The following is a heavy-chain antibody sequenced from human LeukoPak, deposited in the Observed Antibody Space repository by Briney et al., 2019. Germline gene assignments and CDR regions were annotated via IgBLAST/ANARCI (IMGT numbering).Heavy chain of an antibody. CDR3: ARGKITMVRGSMYNWFDP. CDR1: GGSISSSSYY. D-gene: IGHD3-10*01. J-gene: IGHJ5*02. Sequence: SETLSLTCTVSGGSISSSSYYWGWIRQPPGKGLEWIGSIYYSGSTYYNPSLKSRVTISVDTSKNQFSLKLSSVTAADTAVYYCARGKITMVRGSMYNWFDPWGQGTLVTVSS. CDR2: IYYSGST. V-gene: IGHV4-39*01.